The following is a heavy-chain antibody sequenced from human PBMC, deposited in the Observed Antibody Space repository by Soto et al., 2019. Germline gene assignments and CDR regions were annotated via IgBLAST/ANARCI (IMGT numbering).Heavy chain of an antibody. CDR1: GFTFSTYA. Sequence: EVQLLESGGGLVQPGGSLRLSCAASGFTFSTYAMSWVRQAPGKGLEWVSAISGTGGSTYYADSVKGRFTISRDNSKNTVYLQMNSPRPEDTAVYYCAKNLDTTSSSSSPWGQGTLVTVSS. CDR3: AKNLDTTSSSSSP. V-gene: IGHV3-23*01. J-gene: IGHJ5*02. D-gene: IGHD6-6*01. CDR2: ISGTGGST.